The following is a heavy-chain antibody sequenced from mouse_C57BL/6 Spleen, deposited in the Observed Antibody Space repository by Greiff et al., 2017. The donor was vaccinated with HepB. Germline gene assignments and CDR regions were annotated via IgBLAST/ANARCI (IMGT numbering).Heavy chain of an antibody. Sequence: VQRVESGAELVKPGASVKISCKASGYAFSSYWMNWVKQRPGKGLEWIGQIYPGDGDTNYNGKFKGKATLTADKSSSTAYMQLSSLTSEDSAVYFCARWGAVVGDYWGQGTTLTVSS. J-gene: IGHJ2*01. CDR2: IYPGDGDT. V-gene: IGHV1-80*01. CDR3: ARWGAVVGDY. CDR1: GYAFSSYW. D-gene: IGHD1-1*01.